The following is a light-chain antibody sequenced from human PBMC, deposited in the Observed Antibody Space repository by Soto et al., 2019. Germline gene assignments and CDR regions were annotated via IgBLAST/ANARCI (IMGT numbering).Light chain of an antibody. CDR2: WAS. V-gene: IGKV4-1*01. CDR3: QQYYYTPRT. CDR1: QSVLVTSNNKTY. J-gene: IGKJ1*01. Sequence: DIVMTQSPDSLAVALGERATINCKSSQSVLVTSNNKTYLAWYQQKPGQPPKLLIYWASARGSGVPDRLSGSGSGTAFSLTISSLQAEDVEVYYCQQYYYTPRTFGQGTKVESK.